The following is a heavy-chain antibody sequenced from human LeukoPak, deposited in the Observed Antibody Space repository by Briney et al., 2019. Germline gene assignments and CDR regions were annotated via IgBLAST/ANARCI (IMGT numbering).Heavy chain of an antibody. Sequence: PSETLSLTCNVSGGTISSISYHWGWIHQPPGEGLEWIGSIYYSGTTFYKSSLKSRVTISVDTSKNQFSLNLRSVTAADSAVYYCASLPNSGSRWYMPVHWGQGTLVSVSS. CDR3: ASLPNSGSRWYMPVH. D-gene: IGHD2-8*01. CDR1: GGTISSISYH. CDR2: IYYSGTT. J-gene: IGHJ1*01. V-gene: IGHV4-39*07.